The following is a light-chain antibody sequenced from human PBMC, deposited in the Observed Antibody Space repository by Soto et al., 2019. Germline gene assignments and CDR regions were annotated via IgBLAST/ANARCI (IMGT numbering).Light chain of an antibody. V-gene: IGKV3-15*01. CDR1: QSVSSN. CDR3: QHYGTSLYT. CDR2: GAS. Sequence: EIVMTQSPATLSVSPGERATLSCRASQSVSSNLAWYQQKPGQAPRLLISGASTRATGIPARFSGSGSGTEFTLTISRLEPEDFAVYYCQHYGTSLYTFGQGTKLEIK. J-gene: IGKJ2*01.